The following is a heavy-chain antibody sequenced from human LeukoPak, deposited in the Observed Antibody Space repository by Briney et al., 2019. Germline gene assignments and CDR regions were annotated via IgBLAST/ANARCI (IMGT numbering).Heavy chain of an antibody. CDR1: GGSISSSSYY. V-gene: IGHV4-39*07. CDR2: IYYSGST. Sequence: SETLSLTCTVSGGSISSSSYYWGWIRQPPGKGLEWIGSIYYSGSTYYNPSLKSRVTISVDTSKNQFSLKLSCVTAADTAVYYCARVKGYDSGSYYNFPIVLRNWGQGTLVTVSS. J-gene: IGHJ4*02. D-gene: IGHD3-10*01. CDR3: ARVKGYDSGSYYNFPIVLRN.